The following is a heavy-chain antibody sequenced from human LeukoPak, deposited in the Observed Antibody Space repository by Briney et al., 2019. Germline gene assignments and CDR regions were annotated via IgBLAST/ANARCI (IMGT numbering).Heavy chain of an antibody. CDR1: GGSISSYY. CDR3: ARYQGYDFWSGYSAPYFDY. D-gene: IGHD3-3*01. V-gene: IGHV4-59*12. Sequence: SETLSLTCTVSGGSISSYYWSWIRQPPGKGLEWIGYIYYSGSTNYNPSLKSRVTISVDTSKNQFSLKLSSVTAADTAVYYCARYQGYDFWSGYSAPYFDYWGQGTLVTVSS. CDR2: IYYSGST. J-gene: IGHJ4*02.